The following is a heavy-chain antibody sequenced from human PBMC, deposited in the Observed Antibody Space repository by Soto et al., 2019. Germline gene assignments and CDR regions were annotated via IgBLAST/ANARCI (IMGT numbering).Heavy chain of an antibody. Sequence: QVQLQQWGAGLLKPSETLSLTCAVYGGSFSGYYWSWIRQPPGKGLEWIGEINHSGSTNYNPSLKSRVTISVDTSKNQFSLKLSSVTAADTAVYYCARGRLVFWSGHDYYYYGMDVWGQGTTVTVSS. CDR3: ARGRLVFWSGHDYYYYGMDV. CDR2: INHSGST. D-gene: IGHD3-3*01. CDR1: GGSFSGYY. V-gene: IGHV4-34*01. J-gene: IGHJ6*02.